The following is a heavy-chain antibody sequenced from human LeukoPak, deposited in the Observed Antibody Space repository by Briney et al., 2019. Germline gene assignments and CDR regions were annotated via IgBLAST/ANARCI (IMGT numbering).Heavy chain of an antibody. V-gene: IGHV1-2*02. Sequence: ASVKVSCKASGYTFTGYYMHWVRQAPGQGLEWMGWINPNSGGTNYGRVTMTRDTSISTAYMELSRLRSDDTAVYYCARAGYSSGPNDYWGQGTLVTVSS. CDR2: INPNSGGT. J-gene: IGHJ4*02. D-gene: IGHD6-19*01. CDR3: ARAGYSSGPNDY. CDR1: GYTFTGYY.